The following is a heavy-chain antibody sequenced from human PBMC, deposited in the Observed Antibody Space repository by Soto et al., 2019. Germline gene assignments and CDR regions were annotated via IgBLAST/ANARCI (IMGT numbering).Heavy chain of an antibody. CDR1: GGSISSYY. J-gene: IGHJ5*02. Sequence: SRTLTRTCTASGGSISSYYWSWIRQPPGKGLEWIEYIYSSGSNTYNPSLKSRVTISVETSKNHFSLKPSSVTAADTAVYYCARDRNDYQRGFEPWGQGTLVTASS. CDR2: IYSSGSN. CDR3: ARDRNDYQRGFEP. V-gene: IGHV4-59*01. D-gene: IGHD4-17*01.